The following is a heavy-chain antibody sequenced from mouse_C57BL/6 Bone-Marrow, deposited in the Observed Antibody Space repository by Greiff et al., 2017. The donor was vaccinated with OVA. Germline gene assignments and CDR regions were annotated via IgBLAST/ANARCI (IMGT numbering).Heavy chain of an antibody. CDR1: GFTFSSYA. V-gene: IGHV5-4*01. Sequence: EVQVVESGGGLVKPGGSLKLSCAASGFTFSSYAMSWVRQTPEKRLEWVATISDGGSYTYYPDNVKGRFTISRDNAKNNLYLQMSHLKSEDTAMYYCARERHYWGQGTTLTVSS. CDR3: ARERHY. CDR2: ISDGGSYT. J-gene: IGHJ2*01.